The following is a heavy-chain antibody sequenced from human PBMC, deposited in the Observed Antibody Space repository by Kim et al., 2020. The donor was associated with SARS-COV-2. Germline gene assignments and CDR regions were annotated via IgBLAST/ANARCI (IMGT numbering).Heavy chain of an antibody. D-gene: IGHD1-26*01. V-gene: IGHV1-69*06. J-gene: IGHJ4*02. CDR2: IIPIFGTA. Sequence: SVKVSCKASGGTFSSYAISWVRQAPGQGLEWMGGIIPIFGTANYAQKFQGRVTITADKSTSTAYMELSSLRSEDTAVYYCASGVRGSYVSWNFDYWGQGTLVTVSS. CDR3: ASGVRGSYVSWNFDY. CDR1: GGTFSSYA.